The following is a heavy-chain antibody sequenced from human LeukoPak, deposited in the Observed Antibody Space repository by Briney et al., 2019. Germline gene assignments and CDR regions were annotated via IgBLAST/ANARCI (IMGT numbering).Heavy chain of an antibody. CDR3: AKDLKRAADYGSLFDY. J-gene: IGHJ4*02. CDR2: ISSSGSTI. V-gene: IGHV3-48*03. Sequence: GGSLRLSCAASGFTFSSYEMNWVRQAPGKGLEWVSYISSSGSTIYYADSVKGRFTISRDNSKNTLYLQMNSLRAEDTAVYYCAKDLKRAADYGSLFDYWGQGTLVTLSS. CDR1: GFTFSSYE. D-gene: IGHD4/OR15-4a*01.